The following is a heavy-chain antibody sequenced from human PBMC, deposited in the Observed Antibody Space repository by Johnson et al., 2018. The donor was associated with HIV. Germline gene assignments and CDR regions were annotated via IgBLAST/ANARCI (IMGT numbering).Heavy chain of an antibody. CDR2: IWYDGSNK. D-gene: IGHD3-16*01. CDR1: GFTFSSYG. V-gene: IGHV3-33*01. J-gene: IGHJ3*02. Sequence: QVQLVESGGGVVQPGRSLRLSCVASGFTFSSYGMHWVRQAPGKGLEWVAVIWYDGSNKYYADSVKGRFTISRDDSKDTLYRQINSLKTEDTAVYYCTSEGAFYDAFDIWGQGAMVTVSS. CDR3: TSEGAFYDAFDI.